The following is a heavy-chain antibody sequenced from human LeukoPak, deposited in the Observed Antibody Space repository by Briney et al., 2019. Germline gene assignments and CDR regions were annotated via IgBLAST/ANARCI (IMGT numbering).Heavy chain of an antibody. CDR2: IYYSGST. D-gene: IGHD3-22*01. CDR3: ARGITYYYDSSGYNYFDY. Sequence: SETLSLTCTVSGGSISSHYWSWIRQPPGKGLEWIGYIYYSGSTNYNPSLKSRVTISVDTSKNQFSPKLSSVTAADTAVYYCARGITYYYDSSGYNYFDYWGQGTLVTVSS. J-gene: IGHJ4*02. CDR1: GGSISSHY. V-gene: IGHV4-59*11.